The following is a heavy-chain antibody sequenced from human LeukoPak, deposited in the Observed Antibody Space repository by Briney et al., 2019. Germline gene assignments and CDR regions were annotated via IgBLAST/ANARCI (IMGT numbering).Heavy chain of an antibody. D-gene: IGHD5-18*01. CDR2: IYHSGST. CDR1: GGSISNSNW. J-gene: IGHJ4*02. CDR3: ARGQGSYGDY. V-gene: IGHV4-4*02. Sequence: ASGTLSLTCAVSGGSISNSNWWNWVRRPPGKGLEWIGEIYHSGSTNYNPSLRSRVTISVDRSKNQFALKLTSVTAADTAVYYCARGQGSYGDYWGQGTLVIVSS.